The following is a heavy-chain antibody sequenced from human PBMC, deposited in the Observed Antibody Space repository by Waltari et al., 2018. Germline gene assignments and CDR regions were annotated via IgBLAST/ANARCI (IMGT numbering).Heavy chain of an antibody. V-gene: IGHV4-4*02. D-gene: IGHD2-2*01. Sequence: QEQLQDSGQGLVKPSGTLSLTCAVSGDSLSGNYWWSWVRQSPEKGLEWIGQVHHSGKTHYNPSLQSRVTISVDKPKNQFSLNLNSVTAADTAVYYCAGDRAIGLFFDYWGRGTLVTVSS. CDR3: AGDRAIGLFFDY. CDR1: GDSLSGNYW. CDR2: VHHSGKT. J-gene: IGHJ4*02.